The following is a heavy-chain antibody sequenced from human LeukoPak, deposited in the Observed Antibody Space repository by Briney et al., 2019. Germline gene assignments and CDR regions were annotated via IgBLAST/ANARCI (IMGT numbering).Heavy chain of an antibody. V-gene: IGHV4-34*01. D-gene: IGHD3-22*01. CDR3: ASYDSSATFDY. Sequence: SETLSLTCAVYGGSFSGYYWSWIRQPPGKGLEWIGEINHSGGTNYNPSLKSRVTISVDTSKNQFSLKLSSVTAADTAVYYCASYDSSATFDYWGQGTLVTVSS. CDR1: GGSFSGYY. J-gene: IGHJ4*02. CDR2: INHSGGT.